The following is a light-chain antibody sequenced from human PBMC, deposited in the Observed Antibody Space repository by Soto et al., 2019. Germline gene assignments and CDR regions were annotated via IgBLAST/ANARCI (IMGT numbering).Light chain of an antibody. V-gene: IGLV2-8*01. Sequence: QSALTQPLSASGSPGQSVTISCTGTSSDVGNYNYVSWYQQHPGKAPKLMIYEVSKRPSGVPDRFSGSKSGNTASLTVSGLQDEDEADYYCSSYAGSKTLFGGGTKLTVL. CDR3: SSYAGSKTL. CDR1: SSDVGNYNY. CDR2: EVS. J-gene: IGLJ3*02.